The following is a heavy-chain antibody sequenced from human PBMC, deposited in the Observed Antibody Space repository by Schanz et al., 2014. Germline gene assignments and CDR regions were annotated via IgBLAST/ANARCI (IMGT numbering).Heavy chain of an antibody. D-gene: IGHD3-10*01. CDR2: IYNSGSA. Sequence: QVQLQESGPGLVKPSETLSLTCTVSGGSIRRSTYYWGWIRQPPGKGLEWVASIYNSGSAYYGPSPKSRATIPVETSKTQFPRRRNSVTASDTAVYYCVRQLLWFGESGVDTWGQGTLVVVSS. V-gene: IGHV4-39*01. CDR3: VRQLLWFGESGVDT. CDR1: GGSIRRSTYY. J-gene: IGHJ5*02.